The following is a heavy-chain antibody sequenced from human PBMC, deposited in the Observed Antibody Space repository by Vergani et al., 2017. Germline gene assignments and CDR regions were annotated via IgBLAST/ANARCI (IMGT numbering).Heavy chain of an antibody. CDR2: INASNGNT. CDR1: GGSFSGYY. Sequence: QVQLQQWGAGLLKPSETLSLTCAVYGGSFSGYYWSWIRQPPGKGLEWMGWINASNGNTKYSQKFQVRVTITRDTSASTAYMELSSLRSEDTAVYYCASTRSPLPPDYYYYGMDVWGQGTTVTVSS. D-gene: IGHD1-26*01. J-gene: IGHJ6*02. V-gene: IGHV4-34*01. CDR3: ASTRSPLPPDYYYYGMDV.